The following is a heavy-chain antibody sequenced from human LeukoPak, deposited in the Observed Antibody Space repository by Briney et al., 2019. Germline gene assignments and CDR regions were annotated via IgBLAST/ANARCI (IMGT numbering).Heavy chain of an antibody. CDR1: GFTFSSYW. CDR3: AKAKYHSWSLFDY. CDR2: IKGDGSST. D-gene: IGHD6-13*01. V-gene: IGHV3-74*01. J-gene: IGHJ4*02. Sequence: QPGGSLRLSCAASGFTFSSYWMHWVRHTPGKGLVWVSRIKGDGSSTSYADSVKGRFTISRDNAKNTLYLQMNSLRAEDTAVYYCAKAKYHSWSLFDYWGQGTLVTVSS.